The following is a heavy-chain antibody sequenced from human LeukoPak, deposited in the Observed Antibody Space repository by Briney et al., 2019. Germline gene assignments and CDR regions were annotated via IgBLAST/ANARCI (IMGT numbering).Heavy chain of an antibody. V-gene: IGHV7-4-1*02. Sequence: ASVKVSCKASGYTFTSYAMNWVRQAPGQGLEWMGWINTNTGNPTYAQGFTGRFVFSLDTSVSTAYLQISSLKAEDTAVYYCALVWQQLGGHQFDYWGQGTLVTVSS. CDR2: INTNTGNP. CDR3: ALVWQQLGGHQFDY. D-gene: IGHD6-13*01. J-gene: IGHJ4*02. CDR1: GYTFTSYA.